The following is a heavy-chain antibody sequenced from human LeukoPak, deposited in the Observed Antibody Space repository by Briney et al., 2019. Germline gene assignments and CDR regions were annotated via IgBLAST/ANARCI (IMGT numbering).Heavy chain of an antibody. Sequence: SETLSLTCTVSGGSISSGGYYWSWIRQHPGKGLEWIGYIYYSGSTYYNPSLKSRVTISVDTSKNQFSLKLSSVTAADTAVYYCARGKPAYYYYGMDVWGQGTTVTVSS. CDR3: ARGKPAYYYYGMDV. CDR1: GGSISSGGYY. CDR2: IYYSGST. V-gene: IGHV4-31*03. J-gene: IGHJ6*02.